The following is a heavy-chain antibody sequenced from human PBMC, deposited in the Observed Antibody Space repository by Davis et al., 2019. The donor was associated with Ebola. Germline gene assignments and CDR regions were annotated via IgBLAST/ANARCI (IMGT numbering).Heavy chain of an antibody. J-gene: IGHJ6*02. CDR2: IIPILGIA. CDR1: GGTFSSYA. Sequence: SVKVSCKASGGTFSSYAISWVRQAPGQGLEWMGGIIPILGIANYAQKFQGRVTITADESTSTAYMELSSLRSEDTAVYYCASNYCGGDCYYGPYYYYGMDVWGQGTTVTVSS. CDR3: ASNYCGGDCYYGPYYYYGMDV. V-gene: IGHV1-69*10. D-gene: IGHD2-21*01.